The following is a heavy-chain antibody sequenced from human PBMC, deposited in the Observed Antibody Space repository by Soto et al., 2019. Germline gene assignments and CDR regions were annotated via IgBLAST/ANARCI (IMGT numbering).Heavy chain of an antibody. V-gene: IGHV3-21*01. J-gene: IGHJ6*02. D-gene: IGHD4-17*01. CDR1: GFTLRNYY. CDR2: IGTSSSYI. Sequence: PWGFLKPFCAAFGFTLRNYYIEWVRQAPGGGLEWVSSIGTSSSYIYYADSVKGRFTISRDNAKNSLFLQMNSLRADDTAVYYCARDSVRDYLYYYYGMDVWGQGTTVTVSS. CDR3: ARDSVRDYLYYYYGMDV.